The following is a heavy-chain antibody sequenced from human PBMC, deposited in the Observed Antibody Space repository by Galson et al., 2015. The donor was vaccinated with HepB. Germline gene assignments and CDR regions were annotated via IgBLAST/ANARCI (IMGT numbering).Heavy chain of an antibody. Sequence: QSGAEVKKPGESLKISCKGSGYSFSSYWIGWVRQMPGKGLEWMGIIFPADSDARYSPSFQGHITISADKSISTAYLQWSSLKASDTATYYCARLKRYHLLYVDVWGKGTTVTVSS. D-gene: IGHD2-2*02. CDR1: GYSFSSYW. V-gene: IGHV5-51*01. J-gene: IGHJ6*03. CDR2: IFPADSDA. CDR3: ARLKRYHLLYVDV.